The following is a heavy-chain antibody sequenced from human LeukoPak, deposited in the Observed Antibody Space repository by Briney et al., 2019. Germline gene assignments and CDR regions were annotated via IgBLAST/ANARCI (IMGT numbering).Heavy chain of an antibody. D-gene: IGHD1-14*01. CDR2: INEDGSEK. CDR3: ATTTHFDY. V-gene: IGHV3-7*01. Sequence: GGSLRLSCAVSGFTFSSYWMSWVRQAPGKGLECVANINEDGSEKYYVDSVKGRFSISRDNAKNSLYPQMNSLRAEDTAVYYCATTTHFDYWGQGILVTVSS. CDR1: GFTFSSYW. J-gene: IGHJ4*02.